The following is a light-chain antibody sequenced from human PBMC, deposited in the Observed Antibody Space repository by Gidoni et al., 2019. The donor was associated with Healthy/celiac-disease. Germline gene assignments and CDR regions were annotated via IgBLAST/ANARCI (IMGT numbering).Light chain of an antibody. V-gene: IGKV3-20*01. Sequence: VLTQSPGTLSLSPGERATLSCRASQSVSSSYLAWYQQKPGQAPRLLIYGASSRATGIPDRFSGSGSGTDFTLTISRLEPEDFAVYYCQQYGSSLPITFGQGTRLEIK. J-gene: IGKJ5*01. CDR1: QSVSSSY. CDR3: QQYGSSLPIT. CDR2: GAS.